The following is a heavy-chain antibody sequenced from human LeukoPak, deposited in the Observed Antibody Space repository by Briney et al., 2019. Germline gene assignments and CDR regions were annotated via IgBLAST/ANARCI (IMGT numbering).Heavy chain of an antibody. CDR2: ISAYNGNT. CDR1: GYTITSYG. Sequence: ASVKVSCKASGYTITSYGISWVRQAPGQGLEWMGWISAYNGNTNYAQKLQGRVTMTTDTSTSTAYMELRSLRSDDTAVYYCARDGEVVVITPLDYWGQGTLVTVSS. D-gene: IGHD3-22*01. V-gene: IGHV1-18*01. CDR3: ARDGEVVVITPLDY. J-gene: IGHJ4*02.